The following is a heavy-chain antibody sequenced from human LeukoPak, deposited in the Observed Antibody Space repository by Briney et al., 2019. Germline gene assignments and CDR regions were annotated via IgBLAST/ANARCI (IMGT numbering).Heavy chain of an antibody. CDR3: AKEPRVVTAIADY. CDR1: GFTFSTYW. V-gene: IGHV3-7*01. CDR2: IKHDGSQK. D-gene: IGHD2-21*02. J-gene: IGHJ4*02. Sequence: QSGGSLRLSCGASGFTFSTYWMSWVRQAPGKGLEWVANIKHDGSQKYYVDSVKGRFAISRDNAKNSVYLQMNSLRAEDTAVYYCAKEPRVVTAIADYWGQGTLVTVSS.